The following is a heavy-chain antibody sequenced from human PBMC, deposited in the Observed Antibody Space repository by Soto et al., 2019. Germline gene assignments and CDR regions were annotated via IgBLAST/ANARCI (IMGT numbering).Heavy chain of an antibody. CDR3: ARANNYKSCSSTSCYMEDV. CDR2: IYYSGST. CDR1: GGSISSYY. D-gene: IGHD2-2*02. Sequence: PSETLSLTCTVSGGSISSYYWSWIRQPPGKGLEWIGYIYYSGSTNYNPSLKSRVTISVDTSKNQFSLKLSSVTAADTAVYYCARANNYKSCSSTSCYMEDVWGQGTTVTVSS. J-gene: IGHJ6*02. V-gene: IGHV4-59*01.